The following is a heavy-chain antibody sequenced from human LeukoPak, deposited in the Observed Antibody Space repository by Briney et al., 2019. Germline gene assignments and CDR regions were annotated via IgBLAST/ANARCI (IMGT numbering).Heavy chain of an antibody. CDR2: IYYSGST. Sequence: SETLSLTCTVSGGSISSSSYYWGWIRQPPGKGLEWIGSIYYSGSTYYNPSLKSRVTISVDTSKNQFSLKLSSVTAADTAVYYCARGGDYGAQYSQHWGQGTLVTVSS. V-gene: IGHV4-39*07. D-gene: IGHD4-17*01. CDR1: GGSISSSSYY. J-gene: IGHJ1*01. CDR3: ARGGDYGAQYSQH.